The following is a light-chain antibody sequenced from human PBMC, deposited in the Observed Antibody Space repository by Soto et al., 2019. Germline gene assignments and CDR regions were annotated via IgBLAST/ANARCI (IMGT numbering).Light chain of an antibody. J-gene: IGKJ1*01. CDR2: DAS. CDR1: QSISSW. CDR3: QQYDVHPKT. Sequence: DIQMTQSPSTLSASVGDRVTITCRASQSISSWLAWYQQTPGKAPKVLLSDASRLETGVPSRFSGSGYGTDFTLTITSLQTDDFGTYHCQQYDVHPKTFGQGTKV. V-gene: IGKV1-5*01.